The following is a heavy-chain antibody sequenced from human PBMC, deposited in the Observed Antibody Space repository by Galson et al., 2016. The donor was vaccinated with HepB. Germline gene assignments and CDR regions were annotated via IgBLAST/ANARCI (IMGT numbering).Heavy chain of an antibody. CDR2: ISNDGSTN. Sequence: SLRLSCAASGFTFSSYPMHWVRQAPGKGLEWLAIISNDGSTNHYADSVKGRFTISRDNSKNTLNLQMNSLGPEDSAVYFCARDRGSLPAAKLQHWGQGTLVTVSS. CDR3: ARDRGSLPAAKLQH. V-gene: IGHV3-30*04. J-gene: IGHJ1*01. CDR1: GFTFSSYP. D-gene: IGHD2-2*01.